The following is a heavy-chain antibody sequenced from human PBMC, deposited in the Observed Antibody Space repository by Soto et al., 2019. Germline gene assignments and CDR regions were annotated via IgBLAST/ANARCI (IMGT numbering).Heavy chain of an antibody. CDR2: IYRSGTF. J-gene: IGHJ6*02. CDR1: GGSVESSSC. V-gene: IGHV4-4*02. Sequence: QVRLKESGPGLVKPSGTLSLTCAVSGGSVESSSCWSWVRQAPGKGLEWMGEIYRSGTFNYNPSLASRVSVSVDKSTNQFSLNLNSVTAADTAVYYCVRSVPAATWAYNGMDVWGQGTTVTVSS. D-gene: IGHD2-15*01. CDR3: VRSVPAATWAYNGMDV.